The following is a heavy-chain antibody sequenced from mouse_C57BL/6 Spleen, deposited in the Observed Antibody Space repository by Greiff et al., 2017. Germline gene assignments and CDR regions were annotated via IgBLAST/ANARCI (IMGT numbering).Heavy chain of an antibody. Sequence: EVMLVESGEGLVKPGGSLKLSCAASGFTFSSYAMSWVRQTPEKRLEWVAYLSSGGDYIYYADTVKGRFTISRDNARNTLYLQMSSLKSEDTAMYYCTRDLGYGGDYWGQGTTLTVSS. CDR2: LSSGGDYI. J-gene: IGHJ2*01. CDR1: GFTFSSYA. V-gene: IGHV5-9-1*02. CDR3: TRDLGYGGDY. D-gene: IGHD1-1*02.